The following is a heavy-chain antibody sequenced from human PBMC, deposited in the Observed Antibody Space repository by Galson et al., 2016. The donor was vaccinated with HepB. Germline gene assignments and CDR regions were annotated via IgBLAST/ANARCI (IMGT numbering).Heavy chain of an antibody. CDR3: AKDYRRYTAMLLGIDY. J-gene: IGHJ4*02. CDR2: ISGSGEST. Sequence: SLRLSCAASGFIFYNFAMSWVRQAPGKGLEWVSGISGSGESTYYADSVKGRFTISRDNSKNTLYLQMNILRADDTAVYYCAKDYRRYTAMLLGIDYWGQGTLVTVSS. V-gene: IGHV3-23*01. CDR1: GFIFYNFA. D-gene: IGHD5-18*01.